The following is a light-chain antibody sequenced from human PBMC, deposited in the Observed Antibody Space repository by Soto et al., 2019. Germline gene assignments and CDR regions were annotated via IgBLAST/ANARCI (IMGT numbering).Light chain of an antibody. V-gene: IGLV2-14*03. CDR3: SAFTTDNFVI. Sequence: QSVLTQPASVSGSPGQSITISCTGTSSDVGNSIYVSWYQHHPGNAPKLVIYDVSDRPSGISDRFSASKSGNTASLTISGLQADDEADYYCSAFTTDNFVIFGGGTKLTVL. CDR1: SSDVGNSIY. J-gene: IGLJ2*01. CDR2: DVS.